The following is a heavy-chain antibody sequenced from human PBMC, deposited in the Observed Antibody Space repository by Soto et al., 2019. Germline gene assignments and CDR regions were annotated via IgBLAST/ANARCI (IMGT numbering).Heavy chain of an antibody. Sequence: QVQLVQSGAEVKKPGASVKVSCKASGYTFTSYGISWVRQAPGQGLEWMGWISAYNGNTNYAQKLQGRVTMTTDTSTSRAYMELGSLRSDDTAGYYCARAYYDILTGPNWCDPWGQGTLVTVSS. V-gene: IGHV1-18*01. J-gene: IGHJ5*02. CDR2: ISAYNGNT. CDR3: ARAYYDILTGPNWCDP. D-gene: IGHD3-9*01. CDR1: GYTFTSYG.